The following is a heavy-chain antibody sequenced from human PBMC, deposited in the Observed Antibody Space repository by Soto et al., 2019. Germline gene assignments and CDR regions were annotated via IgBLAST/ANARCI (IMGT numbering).Heavy chain of an antibody. V-gene: IGHV1-69*12. J-gene: IGHJ6*02. CDR1: GGTFSSYA. CDR2: IIPIFGTA. D-gene: IGHD3-22*01. CDR3: ARARARTIVVVITSLHYGMDV. Sequence: QVQLVQSGAEVKKPGSSVKVSCKASGGTFSSYAISWVRQAPGQGLEWMGGIIPIFGTANYAQKFQGRVTITADESTSTAYMELSSLRSEDTAVYYCARARARTIVVVITSLHYGMDVWGQGTTVTVSS.